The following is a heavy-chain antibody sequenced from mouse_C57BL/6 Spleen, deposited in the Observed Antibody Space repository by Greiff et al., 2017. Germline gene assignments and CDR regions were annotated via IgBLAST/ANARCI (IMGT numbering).Heavy chain of an antibody. CDR1: GFSLTSYA. CDR2: IWTGGGT. Sequence: VKLMESGPGLVAPSQSLSITCTVSGFSLTSYAISWVRQPPGKGLEWLGVIWTGGGTNYNSALKSRLSISKDNSKSQVFLKMNSLQTDDTARYYCARGDGNLYYYAMDYWGQGTSVTVSS. D-gene: IGHD2-1*01. V-gene: IGHV2-9-1*01. CDR3: ARGDGNLYYYAMDY. J-gene: IGHJ4*01.